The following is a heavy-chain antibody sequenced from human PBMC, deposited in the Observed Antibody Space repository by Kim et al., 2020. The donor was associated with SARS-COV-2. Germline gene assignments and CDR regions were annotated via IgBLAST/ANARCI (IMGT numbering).Heavy chain of an antibody. CDR1: GDSISSSF. CDR3: ATGGSIAARPFDY. D-gene: IGHD6-6*01. V-gene: IGHV4-59*01. J-gene: IGHJ4*02. CDR2: IYYSGST. Sequence: SETLSLTCTVSGDSISSSFWSWVRQPPGKGLEWIGYIYYSGSTNYNPSLKSQVTISVDTSKNQFSLKLTSVTAADTAVYYCATGGSIAARPFDYWGQGTLVTVSS.